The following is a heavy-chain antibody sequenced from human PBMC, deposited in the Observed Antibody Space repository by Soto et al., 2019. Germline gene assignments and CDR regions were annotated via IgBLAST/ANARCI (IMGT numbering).Heavy chain of an antibody. CDR2: IIPIFGTA. J-gene: IGHJ6*02. V-gene: IGHV1-69*01. CDR3: ARVRYCSSTSCSYYYYYGMDV. Sequence: QVQLVQSGAEVKKPGSSVKVSCKASGGTFSSYDISWVRQAPGQGLEWMGGIIPIFGTANYAQKFQGRVTITADESTSTAYMELRSLRSEDTAVYYCARVRYCSSTSCSYYYYYGMDVWGQGPTVTVSS. D-gene: IGHD2-2*01. CDR1: GGTFSSYD.